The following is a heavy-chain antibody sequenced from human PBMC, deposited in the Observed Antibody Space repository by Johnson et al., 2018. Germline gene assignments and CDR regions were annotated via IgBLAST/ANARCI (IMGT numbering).Heavy chain of an antibody. J-gene: IGHJ6*03. Sequence: QVQLVQSGGGVVQPGRSLRLSCAASGFTFSSYGMHWVRQAPGKGLEWVAVIWYDGSNKYYADSVKGRFTISRDNAKNSLYLQMNSLRAEDTAVYYWARARVVLGRGPSDYYYMDVWGKGTTVTVSS. CDR1: GFTFSSYG. CDR3: ARARVVLGRGPSDYYYMDV. V-gene: IGHV3-33*01. CDR2: IWYDGSNK. D-gene: IGHD2-21*01.